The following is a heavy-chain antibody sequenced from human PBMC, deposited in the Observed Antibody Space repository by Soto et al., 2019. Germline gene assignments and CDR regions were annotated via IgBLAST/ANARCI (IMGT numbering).Heavy chain of an antibody. CDR1: GFAFSSYA. CDR3: AKNYYDFWSGPYY. D-gene: IGHD3-3*01. CDR2: ISGIGANT. V-gene: IGHV3-23*01. J-gene: IGHJ4*02. Sequence: GGSLRLSCAGSGFAFSSYAMSWVRQAPGKGLEWVSTISGIGANTNYADSVKGRFTISRDSSKNTVYLQMNSLRAEDTAMYYCAKNYYDFWSGPYYWGQGTLVTVSS.